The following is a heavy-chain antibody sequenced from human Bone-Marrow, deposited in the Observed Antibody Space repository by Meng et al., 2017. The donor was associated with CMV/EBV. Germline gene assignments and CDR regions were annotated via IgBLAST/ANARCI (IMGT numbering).Heavy chain of an antibody. CDR2: ISYDGSNK. V-gene: IGHV3-30-3*01. CDR1: GFTFSSYA. Sequence: GESLKISCAASGFTFSSYAMHWVRQAPGKGLEWVAVISYDGSNKYYADSVKGRFTISRDNSKNTLYLQMNSLRAEDTAVYYCARDGSGTHTGYGMDVWGQGTTVTVSS. CDR3: ARDGSGTHTGYGMDV. J-gene: IGHJ6*02. D-gene: IGHD3-10*01.